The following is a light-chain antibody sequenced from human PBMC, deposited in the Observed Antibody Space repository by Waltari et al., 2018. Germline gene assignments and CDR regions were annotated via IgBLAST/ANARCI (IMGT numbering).Light chain of an antibody. J-gene: IGKJ1*01. V-gene: IGKV1-39*01. CDR3: QQTYKTPQT. CDR2: GVF. Sequence: DIQLTQSPSSLSASVGDRITITCRASETISNYLNWYHQKPGKAPQLLIYGVFTLHSGVSTRFSGSGSGTDFTLTIGSLQPEDFGTFYCQQTYKTPQTFGQGTKV. CDR1: ETISNY.